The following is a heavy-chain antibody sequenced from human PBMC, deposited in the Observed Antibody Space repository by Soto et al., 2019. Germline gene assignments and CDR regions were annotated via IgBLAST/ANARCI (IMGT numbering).Heavy chain of an antibody. CDR3: ARAFYPYYYMDV. Sequence: PSETLSLTCTVSGGSISRYYWSWIRQPPGKGLEWIGYIYYSGSPNYNPSLKSRVTISVDTSKNQFSLKLSSVTAADTAVYYCARAFYPYYYMDVWGKGTTVTVS. CDR1: GGSISRYY. CDR2: IYYSGSP. V-gene: IGHV4-59*01. J-gene: IGHJ6*03.